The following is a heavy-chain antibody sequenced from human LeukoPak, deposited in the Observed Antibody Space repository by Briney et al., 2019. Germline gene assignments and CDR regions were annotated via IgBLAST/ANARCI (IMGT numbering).Heavy chain of an antibody. CDR1: GGSISSYY. D-gene: IGHD5-18*01. Sequence: SETLSLTCTVSGGSISSYYWSWIRQPPGKGLEGIGYIYYSGSTNYNPSLKSRVTISVDTSKNQFSLKLSSVTAADTAVYYCARNLQGGYNYGYLDSWGQGTLVTVSS. J-gene: IGHJ4*02. V-gene: IGHV4-59*08. CDR2: IYYSGST. CDR3: ARNLQGGYNYGYLDS.